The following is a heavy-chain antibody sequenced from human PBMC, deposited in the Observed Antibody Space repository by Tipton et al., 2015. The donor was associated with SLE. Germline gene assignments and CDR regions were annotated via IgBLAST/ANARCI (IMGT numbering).Heavy chain of an antibody. D-gene: IGHD3-3*01. CDR3: ARHREGYDFWSGFLDY. J-gene: IGHJ4*02. Sequence: SLRLSCAASGFTFSSYSMNWVRQAPGKGLEWVSSISSSSSYIYYADSLKGRFTISRDNAKNSLYLQMNSLRAEDTAVYYCARHREGYDFWSGFLDYWGQGTLVTVSS. CDR2: ISSSSSYI. V-gene: IGHV3-21*01. CDR1: GFTFSSYS.